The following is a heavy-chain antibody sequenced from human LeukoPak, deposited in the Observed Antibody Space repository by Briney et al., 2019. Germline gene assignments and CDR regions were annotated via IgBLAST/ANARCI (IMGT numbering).Heavy chain of an antibody. CDR3: ARLRDTVTSASDY. CDR1: GFTFSSYA. Sequence: GGSPRLSCAASGFTFSSYAMSWVRQAPGKGLEWVSAISGSGDSTYYANSVKGRFTISRDTAKNSLYLQMNSLRVEDTAVYNCARLRDTVTSASDYWGQGTLVTVSS. D-gene: IGHD4-17*01. J-gene: IGHJ4*02. CDR2: ISGSGDST. V-gene: IGHV3-23*01.